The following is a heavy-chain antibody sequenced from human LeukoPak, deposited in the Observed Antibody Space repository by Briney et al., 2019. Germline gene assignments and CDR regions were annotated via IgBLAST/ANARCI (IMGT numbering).Heavy chain of an antibody. V-gene: IGHV4-39*01. D-gene: IGHD3-3*01. CDR1: GGSISSSSYY. Sequence: TSETLSLTCTVSGGSISSSSYYWGWIRQPPGKGLEWIVSIYYSGSTYYNPSLKSRVTISVDTSKNQFSLKLSSVTAADTAVYYCARQDYDFWSGYSQPKINWFDPWGQGTLVTVSS. CDR3: ARQDYDFWSGYSQPKINWFDP. J-gene: IGHJ5*02. CDR2: IYYSGST.